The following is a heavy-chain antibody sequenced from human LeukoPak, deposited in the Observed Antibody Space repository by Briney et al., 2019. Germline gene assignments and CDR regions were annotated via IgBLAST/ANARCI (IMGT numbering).Heavy chain of an antibody. CDR1: GYCFATYW. J-gene: IGHJ4*02. D-gene: IGHD2-2*01. Sequence: GESLQISCNGSGYCFATYWIAWVRQVAGKGLEWMGDIYPSDSDTKYSLSFQGQVTISADTSLRTAYLQWSSLQSSDSAIYFCARRHSYCTSSSCYLYLDTWGQGTLVTVSS. V-gene: IGHV5-51*01. CDR2: IYPSDSDT. CDR3: ARRHSYCTSSSCYLYLDT.